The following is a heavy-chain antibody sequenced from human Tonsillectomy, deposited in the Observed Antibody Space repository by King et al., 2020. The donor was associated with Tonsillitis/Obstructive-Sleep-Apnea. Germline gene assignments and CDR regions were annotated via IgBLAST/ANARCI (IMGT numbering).Heavy chain of an antibody. Sequence: VQLQQWGAGLLKPSETLFLTCAVQGGSFSGNYWTWIRQPPGKGLEWIGEINHRGGTKYNPSLKGRATISVDTPKRQFSLMLNSVTAADTAVYYCARVGNCSSTGCFDYWGQGTLVTVSS. CDR3: ARVGNCSSTGCFDY. D-gene: IGHD2-2*03. CDR2: INHRGGT. V-gene: IGHV4-34*01. J-gene: IGHJ4*02. CDR1: GGSFSGNY.